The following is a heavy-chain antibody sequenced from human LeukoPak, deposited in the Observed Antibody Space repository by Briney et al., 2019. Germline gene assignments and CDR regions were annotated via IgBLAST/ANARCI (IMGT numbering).Heavy chain of an antibody. Sequence: SETLSLTCTVSGGSISSYYWSCIRQPPGKGLEWIGYIYYSGSTNYNPSLKSRVTMSVDTSKNQFSLKLTSVTAADTAVYYCARGLWLDHFDYWGQGTLVTVSS. CDR2: IYYSGST. D-gene: IGHD6-19*01. CDR3: ARGLWLDHFDY. CDR1: GGSISSYY. J-gene: IGHJ4*02. V-gene: IGHV4-59*12.